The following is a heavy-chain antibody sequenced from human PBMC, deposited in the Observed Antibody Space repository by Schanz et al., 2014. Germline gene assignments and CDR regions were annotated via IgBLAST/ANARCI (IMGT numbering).Heavy chain of an antibody. CDR2: ISASGGST. D-gene: IGHD2-15*01. CDR3: AKARRKSNCSGGRCFHYSYYGMDV. V-gene: IGHV3-23*01. CDR1: GFTFSSYA. J-gene: IGHJ6*02. Sequence: EGQLLESGGGLIQPGGSLRLSCAASGFTFSSYAMSWVRQAPGKGLEWVSTISASGGSTYYADSVKGRFTISRDNSKNILYLQMNSLRAEDTAVYYCAKARRKSNCSGGRCFHYSYYGMDVWGQGNTVTVSS.